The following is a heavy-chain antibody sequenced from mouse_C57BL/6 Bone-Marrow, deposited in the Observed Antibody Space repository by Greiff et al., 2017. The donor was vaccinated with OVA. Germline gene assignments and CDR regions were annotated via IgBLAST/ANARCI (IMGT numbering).Heavy chain of an antibody. CDR2: IYPRSGNT. V-gene: IGHV1-81*01. CDR3: ARRNWGYARDD. J-gene: IGHJ4*01. Sequence: QVQLQQSGAELARPGASVKLSCKASGYTFTSYGISWVKQRTGQGLEWIGEIYPRSGNTYYNEKFKGKATLTADKSSSTAYMELRSLTSEDSAVDFCARRNWGYARDDWGQGTSGTGSS. CDR1: GYTFTSYG. D-gene: IGHD4-1*01.